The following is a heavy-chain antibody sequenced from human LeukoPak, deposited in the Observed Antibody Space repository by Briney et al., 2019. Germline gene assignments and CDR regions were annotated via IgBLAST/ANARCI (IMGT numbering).Heavy chain of an antibody. CDR1: GFTFSSYA. CDR2: ISGSGGST. V-gene: IGHV3-23*01. D-gene: IGHD3-22*01. Sequence: GGSLRLSCAASGFTFSSYAMSWVRQAPGKGLEGVSAISGSGGSTYYADSVKGRFTISRDNSKNRLYLQMNSLRAEDTAVYYCATQNTYSYHSSIAYWGQGTLVTVSS. J-gene: IGHJ4*02. CDR3: ATQNTYSYHSSIAY.